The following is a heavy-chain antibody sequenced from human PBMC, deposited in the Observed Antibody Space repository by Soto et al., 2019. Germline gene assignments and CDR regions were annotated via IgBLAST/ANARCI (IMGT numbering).Heavy chain of an antibody. CDR2: VYSSGNT. J-gene: IGHJ4*02. CDR3: ARDRRGGTRPHYYDSSGYYNPFDR. CDR1: GGSISFYY. Sequence: QVQLQESGPGLVKPSETLSLTCTVSGGSISFYYWSWIRQPAGKGLEWIGRVYSSGNTNYNPSLKSRLTLSVDTSNNKFSLKLRSVTAADTAMYYCARDRRGGTRPHYYDSSGYYNPFDRWGQGTLVTVSS. D-gene: IGHD3-22*01. V-gene: IGHV4-4*07.